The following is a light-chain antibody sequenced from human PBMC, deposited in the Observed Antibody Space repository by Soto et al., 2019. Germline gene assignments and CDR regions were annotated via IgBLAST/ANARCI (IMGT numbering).Light chain of an antibody. Sequence: AIQMTQSPSSLSASVGDRVTITCRASQAIGNDLVWYQQNPGKAPKLLIYGASSLKTGVPSRFSGSGSGTDFTLTISSLQPEDFATYYCLQDHNYPWTFGQGTKVEIK. CDR3: LQDHNYPWT. J-gene: IGKJ1*01. CDR2: GAS. CDR1: QAIGND. V-gene: IGKV1-6*01.